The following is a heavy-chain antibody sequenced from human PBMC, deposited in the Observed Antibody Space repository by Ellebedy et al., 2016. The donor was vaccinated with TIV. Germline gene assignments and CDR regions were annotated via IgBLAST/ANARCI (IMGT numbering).Heavy chain of an antibody. CDR3: ARSMTGDYLYYYYGMDV. V-gene: IGHV3-30*04. J-gene: IGHJ6*02. Sequence: GESLKISCAASGFTFSSYAMHWVRQAPGKGLEWVAVISYDGSNKYYADSVKGRFTISRDNSKNTLYLQMNSLRAEDTAVYYCARSMTGDYLYYYYGMDVWGQGTTVTVSS. CDR1: GFTFSSYA. D-gene: IGHD4-17*01. CDR2: ISYDGSNK.